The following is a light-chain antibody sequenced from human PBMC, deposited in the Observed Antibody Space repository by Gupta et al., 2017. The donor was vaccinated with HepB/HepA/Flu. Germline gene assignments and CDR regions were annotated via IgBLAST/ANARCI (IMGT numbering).Light chain of an antibody. CDR2: RGS. J-gene: IGKJ5*01. V-gene: IGKV2-28*01. CDR3: MQALQTPFT. CDR1: QSLMHHNAHNY. Sequence: DIVMTQSPLPLSVTSGEPAPTSCSASQSLMHHNAHNYLDWYLQKPGQSPQLLIYRGSNRASGVPDRFSGSGAGTDFTLKISRVEAEDVGVYYCMQALQTPFTFGQGTPLEIK.